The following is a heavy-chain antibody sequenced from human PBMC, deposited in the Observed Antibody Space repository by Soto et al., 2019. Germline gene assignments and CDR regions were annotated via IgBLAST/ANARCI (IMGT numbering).Heavy chain of an antibody. V-gene: IGHV1-18*01. Sequence: ASVKVSCKASGYTFTSYGISWVRQAPGQGLEWMGWISAYNGNTNYAQKLQGRVTMTTDTSTSTAYMELSRLRSDDTAVYYCARTVGNGDPYYYYGMDVWGQGTTVTVSS. J-gene: IGHJ6*02. CDR2: ISAYNGNT. CDR3: ARTVGNGDPYYYYGMDV. D-gene: IGHD4-17*01. CDR1: GYTFTSYG.